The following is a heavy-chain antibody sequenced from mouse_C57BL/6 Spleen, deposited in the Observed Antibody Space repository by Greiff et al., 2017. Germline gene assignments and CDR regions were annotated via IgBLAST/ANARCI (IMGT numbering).Heavy chain of an antibody. D-gene: IGHD1-1*01. V-gene: IGHV3-6*01. CDR3: AKITTVVGPFAY. Sequence: DVKLVESGPGLVKPSQSLSLTCSVTGYSITSGYYWNWIRQFPGNKLEWMGYISYDGSNNYNPSLKNRISITRDTSKNQFFLKLNSVTTEDTATYCGAKITTVVGPFAYWGQGTLVTVSA. J-gene: IGHJ3*01. CDR2: ISYDGSN. CDR1: GYSITSGYY.